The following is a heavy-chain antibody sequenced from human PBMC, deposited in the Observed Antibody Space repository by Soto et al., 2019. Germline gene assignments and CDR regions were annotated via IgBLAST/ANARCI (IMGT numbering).Heavy chain of an antibody. CDR3: ARGGRVEAGFP. V-gene: IGHV3-23*01. CDR2: ISGIFAST. J-gene: IGHJ5*02. CDR1: GFTFINYG. D-gene: IGHD6-13*01. Sequence: PGGSLRLSCAASGFTFINYGLNWVRQAPVNGLEFVSAISGIFASTYCADSVKGRFTVSRYNSKNTLYLQMDSLRADDTALYYCARGGRVEAGFPWGQGTLVTVSS.